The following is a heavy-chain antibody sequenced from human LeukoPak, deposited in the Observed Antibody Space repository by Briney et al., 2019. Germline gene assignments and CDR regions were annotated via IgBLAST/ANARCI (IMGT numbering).Heavy chain of an antibody. Sequence: SEPLSLTCAVSGGSISSGGYSWSWIRQPPGKGLEWIGYIYHSGSTYYNPSLKSRVTISVDRSKNQFSLKLSSVTAADTAVYYCARYYYYGMDVWGQGTTVTVSS. J-gene: IGHJ6*02. CDR2: IYHSGST. CDR1: GGSISSGGYS. CDR3: ARYYYYGMDV. V-gene: IGHV4-30-2*01.